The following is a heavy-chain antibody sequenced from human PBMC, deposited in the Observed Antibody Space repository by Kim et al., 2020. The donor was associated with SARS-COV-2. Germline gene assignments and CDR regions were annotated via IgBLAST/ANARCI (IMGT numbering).Heavy chain of an antibody. D-gene: IGHD3-9*01. Sequence: AKYSVDSLEGRFTISRDNAKKSLYLQMNSLRAEDTAVYYCAIADWYYFDFWGQGTLVSVSS. CDR3: AIADWYYFDF. V-gene: IGHV3-7*01. CDR2: AK. J-gene: IGHJ4*02.